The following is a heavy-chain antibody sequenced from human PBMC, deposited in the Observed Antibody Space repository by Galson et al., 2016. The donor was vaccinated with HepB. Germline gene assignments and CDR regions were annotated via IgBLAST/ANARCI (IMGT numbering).Heavy chain of an antibody. Sequence: SLRLSCAGSGFTFSNYAIYWVRKAPGKDWKNVSFFMGIGVTTNSANSGKGRLTSSRDNSKSTLFLQMSSLSAADTAVYYCVISRAWFNYYHYSVDVWGQGTTVTVSS. CDR3: VISRAWFNYYHYSVDV. J-gene: IGHJ6*02. D-gene: IGHD6-19*01. V-gene: IGHV3-64D*06. CDR2: FMGIGVTT. CDR1: GFTFSNYA.